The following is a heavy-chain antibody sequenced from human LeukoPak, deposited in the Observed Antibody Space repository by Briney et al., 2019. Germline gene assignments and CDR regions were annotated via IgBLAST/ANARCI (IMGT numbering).Heavy chain of an antibody. CDR2: ISYDGSNK. CDR1: GFTFSSYA. J-gene: IGHJ4*02. Sequence: GGSLRLSCAASGFTFSSYAMHWVRQAPGKGLEWVAVISYDGSNKYYADSVKGRFTISRDNSKNTLYLQMNSLRAEDTAVYYCARAPLLGMIDYWGQGTLVTVSS. CDR3: ARAPLLGMIDY. D-gene: IGHD1-26*01. V-gene: IGHV3-30*04.